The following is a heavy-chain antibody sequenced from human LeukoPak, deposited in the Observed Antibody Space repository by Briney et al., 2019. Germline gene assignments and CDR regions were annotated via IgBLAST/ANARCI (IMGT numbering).Heavy chain of an antibody. CDR3: ARDSAGNDY. D-gene: IGHD6-13*01. CDR2: IKQDGSEK. CDR1: GFTFSTYW. J-gene: IGHJ4*02. V-gene: IGHV3-7*01. Sequence: GGSLRLSCAASGFTFSTYWMSWVRQAPGKGLEWVANIKQDGSEKYYVDSVKGRFTISRDNAKNSLYLQMNSLRDEDTAMNYCARDSAGNDYWGQGTLVTVSS.